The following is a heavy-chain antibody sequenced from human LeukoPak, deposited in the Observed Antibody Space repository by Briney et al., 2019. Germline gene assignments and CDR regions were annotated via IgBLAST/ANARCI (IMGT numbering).Heavy chain of an antibody. J-gene: IGHJ6*02. CDR3: ARGEALRQNYGTDV. Sequence: PSETLSLTCTVSGGSIYGYYWSWIRQPPGKGLEWIGDIYFSGSTNYNPSLKSRVTISVATSKNQFSLQLSSVTAADTAVYYCARGEALRQNYGTDVWGQGTTVTVSS. CDR2: IYFSGST. CDR1: GGSIYGYY. V-gene: IGHV4-59*01. D-gene: IGHD2/OR15-2a*01.